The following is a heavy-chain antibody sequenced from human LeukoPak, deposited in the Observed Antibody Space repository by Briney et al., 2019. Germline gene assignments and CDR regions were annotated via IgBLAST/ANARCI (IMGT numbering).Heavy chain of an antibody. CDR3: AKDRPFVDTSPGGAFDI. V-gene: IGHV3-23*01. J-gene: IGHJ3*02. Sequence: GGSLRLSCAASGFTFSSYAMSWVRQAPGKGLEWVSAISGSGGSTYYADSVKGRFTISRDNSKNTLYLQMNSLRAEDTAVYYCAKDRPFVDTSPGGAFDIWGQGTMDTVSS. CDR2: ISGSGGST. D-gene: IGHD3/OR15-3a*01. CDR1: GFTFSSYA.